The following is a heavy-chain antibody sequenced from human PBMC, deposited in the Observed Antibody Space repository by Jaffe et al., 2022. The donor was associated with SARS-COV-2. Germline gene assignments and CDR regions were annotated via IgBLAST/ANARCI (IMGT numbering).Heavy chain of an antibody. J-gene: IGHJ4*02. D-gene: IGHD3-22*01. CDR1: AFDFSKYH. Sequence: EVYLVESGGTLVQPGGSLRLSCAASAFDFSKYHMDWVRQAPGKGLEWVSYITSGGITLYADSVKGRFTTFRDNANNLLYLQMNSLRPEDTAVYYCARDGMRGYDMDYWGLGTLVTVSS. CDR3: ARDGMRGYDMDY. V-gene: IGHV3-48*01. CDR2: ITSGGITL.